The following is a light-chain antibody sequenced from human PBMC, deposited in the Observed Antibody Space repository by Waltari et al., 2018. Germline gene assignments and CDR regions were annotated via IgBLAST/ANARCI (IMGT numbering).Light chain of an antibody. J-gene: IGLJ2*01. CDR3: QSYDNILSGGV. Sequence: QSVLTQPPSVSGAPGQRVTIYCPGSIPTIGAGSDVHWYQQLPGTAPKLPIYGNNNRPSGVPDRFSGSKSGTSASLAITGLQSDDEADYYCQSYDNILSGGVFGGGTKLTVL. CDR1: IPTIGAGSD. CDR2: GNN. V-gene: IGLV1-40*01.